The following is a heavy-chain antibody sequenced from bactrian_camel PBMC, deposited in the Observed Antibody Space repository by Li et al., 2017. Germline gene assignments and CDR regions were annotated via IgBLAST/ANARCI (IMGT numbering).Heavy chain of an antibody. CDR3: AASFDNWPCMWARNSPTDFGF. D-gene: IGHD1*01. CDR2: MSANGGA. J-gene: IGHJ6*01. V-gene: IGHV3S63*01. Sequence: QLVESGGGSVQAGGSLRLSCAASTYTGCMAWFRQAQEKEREGVAYMSANGGAMYADSVKARFTITLENAGNTLSLQMNALKPEDTAIYYCAASFDNWPCMWARNSPTDFGFWGQGTQVTVS. CDR1: TYTGC.